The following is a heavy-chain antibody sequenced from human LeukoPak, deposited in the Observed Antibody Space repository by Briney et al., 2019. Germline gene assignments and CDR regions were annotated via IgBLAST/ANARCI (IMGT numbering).Heavy chain of an antibody. Sequence: ASVKFSCKASGYILTGYDMHWVRQAPGHGLEWMGWINPNSGGTNSAQKFQGRVTMTRDTSISTAYMELSRLTSDDTAVYYCARHPYSGSYHFDYWGQGTLVTVSS. CDR3: ARHPYSGSYHFDY. CDR2: INPNSGGT. D-gene: IGHD1-26*01. CDR1: GYILTGYD. V-gene: IGHV1-2*02. J-gene: IGHJ4*02.